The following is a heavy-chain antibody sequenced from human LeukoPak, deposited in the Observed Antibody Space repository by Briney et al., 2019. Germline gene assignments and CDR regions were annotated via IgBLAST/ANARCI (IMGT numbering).Heavy chain of an antibody. CDR2: ISSSGSTI. CDR3: ARDDTVIHFDY. D-gene: IGHD3-16*02. CDR1: GFTFSSYG. Sequence: GGSLRLSCAASGFTFSSYGMNWVRQAPGKGLEWVSYISSSGSTIYYADSVKGRFTISRDNAKNSLHLQMNSLRAEDTAVYYCARDDTVIHFDYWGQGTLVTVSS. J-gene: IGHJ4*02. V-gene: IGHV3-48*03.